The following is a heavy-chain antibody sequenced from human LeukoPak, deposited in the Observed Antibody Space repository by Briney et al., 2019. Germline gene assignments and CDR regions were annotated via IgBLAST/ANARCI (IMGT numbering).Heavy chain of an antibody. Sequence: PSETLSLTCAVYGGSFSGYYWSWIRQPPGKGLEWIGEINHSGSTNYNPSLKSRVTISVDTSKNQFSLKLSSVTAADTAVYYCARGGPVSKRTYVWGSYRYTGLPDYFDYWGQGTLVTVSS. CDR2: INHSGST. V-gene: IGHV4-34*01. CDR1: GGSFSGYY. CDR3: ARGGPVSKRTYVWGSYRYTGLPDYFDY. D-gene: IGHD3-16*02. J-gene: IGHJ4*02.